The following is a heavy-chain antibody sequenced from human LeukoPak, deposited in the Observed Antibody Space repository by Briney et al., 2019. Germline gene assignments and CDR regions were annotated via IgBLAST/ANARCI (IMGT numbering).Heavy chain of an antibody. CDR3: ARVGYDILTGYYPDY. D-gene: IGHD3-9*01. CDR1: GGSISSYY. V-gene: IGHV4-59*01. J-gene: IGHJ4*02. Sequence: SQTLSLTCTVAGGSISSYYWSWIRQPAGNGREWIGYIYYSGRTNYNPSLKSRVTISVDTSKNQFSLKLSSVTAADTAVYYCARVGYDILTGYYPDYWGQGTLVTVSS. CDR2: IYYSGRT.